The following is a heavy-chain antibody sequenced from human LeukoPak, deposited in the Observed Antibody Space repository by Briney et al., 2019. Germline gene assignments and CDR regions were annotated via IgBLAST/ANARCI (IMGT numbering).Heavy chain of an antibody. CDR2: INHSGST. CDR3: AGRGRKIKQQLVRTDAFDI. V-gene: IGHV4-34*01. Sequence: SETLSLTCAVYGGSFSGYYWSWIRQPPGKGLEWIGEINHSGSTNYNPSLKSRVTISVDTSKNQFSLKLSSVTAADTAVYYCAGRGRKIKQQLVRTDAFDIWGQGTMVTVSS. D-gene: IGHD6-13*01. J-gene: IGHJ3*02. CDR1: GGSFSGYY.